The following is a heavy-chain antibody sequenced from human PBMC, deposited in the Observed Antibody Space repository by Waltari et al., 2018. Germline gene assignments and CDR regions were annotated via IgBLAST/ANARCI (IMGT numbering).Heavy chain of an antibody. D-gene: IGHD3-3*01. CDR2: SILGRT. CDR1: GVSVRSGRFY. CDR3: AASTVFGVVVDY. J-gene: IGHJ4*02. Sequence: QVYLQESGPGLVEPSQTLSLTCRVFGVSVRSGRFYWTWIRQPAGKGVEWVGYSILGRTNYNPSLKSRVNISVDTSKNQFSLNLSSVTAADTAVYFCAASTVFGVVVDYWGQGTPVTVSS. V-gene: IGHV4-61*09.